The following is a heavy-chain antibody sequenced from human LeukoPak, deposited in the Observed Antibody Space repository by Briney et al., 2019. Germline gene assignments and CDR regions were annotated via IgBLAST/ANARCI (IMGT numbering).Heavy chain of an antibody. V-gene: IGHV3-23*01. CDR1: GFTFNNYA. Sequence: QPGGSLRLSCAASGFTFNNYALSWVRQAPGKGLEWVSGISGSGGDTYYADSVKGRFTISRDISMNTLYLQMNSLRVEDTAVYYCAKDRVVITTFTSYFDYWGQGTLVTVSS. J-gene: IGHJ4*02. D-gene: IGHD3-22*01. CDR3: AKDRVVITTFTSYFDY. CDR2: ISGSGGDT.